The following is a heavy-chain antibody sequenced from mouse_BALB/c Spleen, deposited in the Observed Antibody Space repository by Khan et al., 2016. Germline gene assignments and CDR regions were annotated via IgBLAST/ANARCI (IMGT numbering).Heavy chain of an antibody. V-gene: IGHV2-6-7*01. CDR3: ASFYDYDGGFAY. D-gene: IGHD2-4*01. J-gene: IGHJ3*01. CDR1: GFSLTAFG. CDR2: IWGDGST. Sequence: QVQLKESGPGLVVPSQSLSITCTVSGFSLTAFGVNWVRQPPGKGLEWLGMIWGDGSTDYNSALKSRLSITKDNSKSQLFLKMNSLQTDDTARYYCASFYDYDGGFAYWGQGTLVTVSA.